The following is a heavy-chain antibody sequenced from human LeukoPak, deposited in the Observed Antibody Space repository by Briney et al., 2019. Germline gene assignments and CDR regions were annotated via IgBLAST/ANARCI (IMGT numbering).Heavy chain of an antibody. CDR3: ATTSYYYDSPDY. J-gene: IGHJ4*02. CDR1: GGSISSTSYY. CDR2: IYYSWDT. V-gene: IGHV4-39*01. Sequence: SSETLSLTCTVSGGSISSTSYYWGWIRQPPGEGLEWIGSIYYSWDTYYNPSLKSRVTISVDTSKNQFSLKLSSVTAADTAVYYCATTSYYYDSPDYWGQGTLVTVSS. D-gene: IGHD3-22*01.